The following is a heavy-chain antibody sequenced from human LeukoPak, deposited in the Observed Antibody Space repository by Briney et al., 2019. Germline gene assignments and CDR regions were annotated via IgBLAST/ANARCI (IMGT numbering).Heavy chain of an antibody. CDR3: ARHGCSGGSCSRYYYYYYMDV. J-gene: IGHJ6*03. V-gene: IGHV4-38-2*01. CDR1: GYSISSGYY. CDR2: IYHSGST. Sequence: PSETLSLTCAVSGYSISSGYYWGWIRQPPGKGLEWIGSIYHSGSTYYNPSLKSRVTISVDTSKNQFSLKLSSVTAADTAVCYCARHGCSGGSCSRYYYYYYMDVWGKGTTVTVSS. D-gene: IGHD2-15*01.